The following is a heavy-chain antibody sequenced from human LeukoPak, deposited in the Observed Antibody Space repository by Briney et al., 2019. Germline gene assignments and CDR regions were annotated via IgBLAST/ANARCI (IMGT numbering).Heavy chain of an antibody. Sequence: GGSLRLSCRASRFSFSDYDMHWVRQAPGKGLEWVAVISYDGSCKYYGDSVKGRFTISRDNSESTLFLQMNSLRTDDTSVYFCAKYAYNWNAPDGFDMWGQGTMVIVSS. J-gene: IGHJ3*02. D-gene: IGHD1-1*01. CDR1: RFSFSDYD. CDR3: AKYAYNWNAPDGFDM. V-gene: IGHV3-30*18. CDR2: ISYDGSCK.